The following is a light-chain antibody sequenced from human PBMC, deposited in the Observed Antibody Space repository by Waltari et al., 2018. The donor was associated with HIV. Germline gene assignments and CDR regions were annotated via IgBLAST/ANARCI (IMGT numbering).Light chain of an antibody. J-gene: IGLJ3*02. CDR1: SSDINYFNS. CDR2: EVT. CDR3: SSNTTDNTWV. Sequence: QSVLTQPASVSGSPGQPISISCTGASSDINYFNSVSWYQQHTGKAPKLIIFEVTNRPSVVSSRLSGSKSGNTAFLTISGLQADDEANYYCSSNTTDNTWVFGGGTKVTVL. V-gene: IGLV2-14*01.